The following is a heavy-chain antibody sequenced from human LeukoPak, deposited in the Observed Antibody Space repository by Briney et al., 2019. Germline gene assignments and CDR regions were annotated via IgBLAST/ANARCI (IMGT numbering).Heavy chain of an antibody. J-gene: IGHJ4*02. Sequence: ASVKVSCKASGGTCSRYAIRWVRQAPGQGLEWMGGINPIFGTANYAQKFQGRVTITADKSTGTAYMELSSLRSEDTAVYYCASAGVYGDYFSGDYWGQGTLVTVSS. V-gene: IGHV1-69*06. CDR1: GGTCSRYA. CDR2: INPIFGTA. D-gene: IGHD4-17*01. CDR3: ASAGVYGDYFSGDY.